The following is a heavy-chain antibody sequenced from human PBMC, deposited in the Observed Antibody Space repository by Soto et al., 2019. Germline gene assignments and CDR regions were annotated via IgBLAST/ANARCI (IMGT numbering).Heavy chain of an antibody. CDR1: GFTFSSYA. V-gene: IGHV3-23*01. CDR3: AKLYPYDYIWGSYRSPVYYYMDV. D-gene: IGHD3-16*02. Sequence: GGSLRLSCAASGFTFSSYAMSWVRQAPGKGLEWVSAISGSGGSTYYADSVKGRFTISIDNSKNTLYLQMNSLRAEDTAVYDWAKLYPYDYIWGSYRSPVYYYMDVWGKGTTVTVSS. J-gene: IGHJ6*03. CDR2: ISGSGGST.